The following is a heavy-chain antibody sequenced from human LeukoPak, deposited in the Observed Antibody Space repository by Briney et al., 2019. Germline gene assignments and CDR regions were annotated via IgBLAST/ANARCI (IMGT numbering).Heavy chain of an antibody. CDR1: GFIVSSNY. CDR2: IYSDGSI. J-gene: IGHJ4*02. D-gene: IGHD3-9*01. V-gene: IGHV3-53*01. CDR3: ARSIRYFQLFEY. Sequence: GGSLRLSCAASGFIVSSNYMSWVRQAPGKGLEWVSVIYSDGSIYYADSVKGRFTISRDNSENTLYLQMNSLRAEDTALYYCARSIRYFQLFEYWGQGTLVAVSS.